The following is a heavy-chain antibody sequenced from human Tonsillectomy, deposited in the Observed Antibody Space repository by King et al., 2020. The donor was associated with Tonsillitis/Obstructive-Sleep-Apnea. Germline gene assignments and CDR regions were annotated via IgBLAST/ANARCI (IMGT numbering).Heavy chain of an antibody. Sequence: QLVQSGAEVRKPGASVRVSCKASGYTFTTYCINWVRQAPGQGLEWMGWISAYNGNTNYAQKRQGRVTMTTDTSTSTAYMELWSLRSDDTAVYYCAREGIGGGDTLRLDYWGQGTLVTVSS. CDR1: GYTFTTYC. CDR3: AREGIGGGDTLRLDY. D-gene: IGHD1-26*01. V-gene: IGHV1-18*01. J-gene: IGHJ4*02. CDR2: ISAYNGNT.